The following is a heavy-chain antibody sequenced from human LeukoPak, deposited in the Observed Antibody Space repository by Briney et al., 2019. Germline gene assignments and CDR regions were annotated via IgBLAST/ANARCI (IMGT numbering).Heavy chain of an antibody. J-gene: IGHJ3*02. Sequence: GGSLRLSCAASGFTFSSYAMSWVRQAPGKGLEWVSYISSSSSTIYYADSVKGRFTISRDNAKNSLYLQMNSLRAEDTAVYYCARVSRWRNMGIAAAARAFDIWGQGTMVTVSS. CDR2: ISSSSSTI. D-gene: IGHD6-13*01. V-gene: IGHV3-48*01. CDR3: ARVSRWRNMGIAAAARAFDI. CDR1: GFTFSSYA.